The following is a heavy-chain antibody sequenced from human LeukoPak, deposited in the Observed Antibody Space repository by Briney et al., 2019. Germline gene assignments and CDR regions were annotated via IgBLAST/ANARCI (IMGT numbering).Heavy chain of an antibody. Sequence: ASVKVSCKASGYTFTGYYTHWVRQAPGQGLEWMGWINPNSGGTNYAQKFQGRVTMTRDTSINTAYMELSRLTSDDTAVYYCARYRCKTTSGCEDTDAFDTWGQGTVVAVSS. V-gene: IGHV1-2*02. CDR1: GYTFTGYY. J-gene: IGHJ3*02. CDR2: INPNSGGT. D-gene: IGHD2/OR15-2a*01. CDR3: ARYRCKTTSGCEDTDAFDT.